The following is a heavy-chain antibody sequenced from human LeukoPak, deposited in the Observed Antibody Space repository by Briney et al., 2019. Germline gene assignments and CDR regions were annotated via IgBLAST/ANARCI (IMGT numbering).Heavy chain of an antibody. D-gene: IGHD3-22*01. CDR3: ARGRGWDSSGYYYVY. CDR1: GYTFTGYY. V-gene: IGHV1-2*02. CDR2: INPNSGGT. J-gene: IGHJ4*02. Sequence: ASVKVSCKASGYTFTGYYVHWVRQAPGQGLEWMGWINPNSGGTNYAQKFQGRVTMTRDTSISTAYVELGRLRSDDTAVYYCARGRGWDSSGYYYVYWGQGTLVTVSS.